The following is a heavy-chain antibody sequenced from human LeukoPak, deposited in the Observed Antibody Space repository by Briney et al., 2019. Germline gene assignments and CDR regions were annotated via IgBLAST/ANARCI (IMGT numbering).Heavy chain of an antibody. Sequence: SETLSLTCTVSGGPISSGGYYWSWIRQHPGKGLEWIGYIYYSGSTYYNPSLKSRVTISVDTSKNQFSLKLSSVTAADTAVYYCARVTGGSYYYFDYWGQGTLVTVSS. CDR1: GGPISSGGYY. CDR2: IYYSGST. V-gene: IGHV4-31*03. J-gene: IGHJ4*02. D-gene: IGHD1-26*01. CDR3: ARVTGGSYYYFDY.